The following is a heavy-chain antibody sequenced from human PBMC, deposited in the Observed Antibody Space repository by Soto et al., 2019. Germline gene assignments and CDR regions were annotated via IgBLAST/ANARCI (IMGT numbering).Heavy chain of an antibody. Sequence: QVQLVESGGGVVQPGRSLRLSCAASGFTFSSYGMHWVRQAPGKGLEWVAVIWYDGSNKYYADSVKGRFTISRVNSKNTLYLQMNSLSAEDTAVYYCARGAVTAAIYYYYGMDVWGQGTTVTVSS. CDR1: GFTFSSYG. D-gene: IGHD2-2*02. CDR3: ARGAVTAAIYYYYGMDV. CDR2: IWYDGSNK. J-gene: IGHJ6*02. V-gene: IGHV3-33*01.